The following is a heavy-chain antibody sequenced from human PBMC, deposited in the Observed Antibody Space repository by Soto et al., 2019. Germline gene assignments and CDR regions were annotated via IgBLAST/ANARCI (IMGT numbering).Heavy chain of an antibody. CDR1: GASISGYY. CDR2: IYATGTT. Sequence: NPSETLSLTCTVSGASISGYYWSWIRKSAGKGLEWIGRIYATGTTDYNPSLKSRVMMSVDTSKKQFSLKLRSVTAADTAVHYCVTDGTKTLREWFDPWGQGISVTVSS. D-gene: IGHD1-1*01. V-gene: IGHV4-4*07. CDR3: VTDGTKTLREWFDP. J-gene: IGHJ5*02.